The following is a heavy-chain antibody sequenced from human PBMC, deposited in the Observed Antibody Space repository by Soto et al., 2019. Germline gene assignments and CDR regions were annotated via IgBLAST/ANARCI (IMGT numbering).Heavy chain of an antibody. V-gene: IGHV1-2*02. Sequence: ASVKVSCKASGYTFTGHYIHWVRQTPEQGPEWMGEIGPESGATRYAQKFQGRVTMTRDMSITTVYMELNNLSPDDTAVYYCGGGRSGQIVVFYWGQGTPVTVSS. CDR2: IGPESGAT. CDR3: GGGRSGQIVVFY. CDR1: GYTFTGHY. D-gene: IGHD5-12*01. J-gene: IGHJ4*02.